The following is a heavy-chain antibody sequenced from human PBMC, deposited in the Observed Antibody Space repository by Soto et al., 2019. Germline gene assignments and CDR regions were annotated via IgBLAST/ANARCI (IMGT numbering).Heavy chain of an antibody. CDR2: IRSKANSYAT. Sequence: EVQLVESGGGLVQPGGSLKLSCAASGFTFSGSAMHWVRQASGKGLEWVGRIRSKANSYATAYAASVKGRFTISRDDSKNTAYLQMNSLKTEDTAVYYCTSPMYGSGGYWGQGTLVTVSS. J-gene: IGHJ4*02. CDR1: GFTFSGSA. CDR3: TSPMYGSGGY. V-gene: IGHV3-73*01. D-gene: IGHD3-10*01.